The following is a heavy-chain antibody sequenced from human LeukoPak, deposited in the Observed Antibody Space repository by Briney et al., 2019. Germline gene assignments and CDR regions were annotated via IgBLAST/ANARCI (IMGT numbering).Heavy chain of an antibody. CDR1: GGTFISYA. D-gene: IGHD6-19*01. V-gene: IGHV1-69*06. CDR2: IIHIFGTE. J-gene: IGHJ4*02. Sequence: SVKVSCKASGGTFISYAISWVRQAPGQGVEWMGGIIHIFGTENYAQKFQGRVTITADKPTSTAYMELSSLRAEHTAVYYCARRCISSVWYPFCDYWGQGTLVSVPS. CDR3: ARRCISSVWYPFCDY.